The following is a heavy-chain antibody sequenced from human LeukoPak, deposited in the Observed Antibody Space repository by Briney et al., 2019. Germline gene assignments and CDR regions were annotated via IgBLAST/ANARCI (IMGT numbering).Heavy chain of an antibody. Sequence: PSGTLSPTCTVSGGSISSYYWSWIRQPPGKGLEWIGYIYYSGSTNYNPSLKSRVTISVDTSKNQFSLKLSSVTAADTAVYYCAGGGYSYGYLGYWGQGTLVTVSS. V-gene: IGHV4-59*01. D-gene: IGHD5-18*01. CDR2: IYYSGST. J-gene: IGHJ4*02. CDR3: AGGGYSYGYLGY. CDR1: GGSISSYY.